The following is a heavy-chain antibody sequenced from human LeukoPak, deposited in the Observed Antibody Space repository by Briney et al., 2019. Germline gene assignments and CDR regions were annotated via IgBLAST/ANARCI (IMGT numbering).Heavy chain of an antibody. J-gene: IGHJ4*02. V-gene: IGHV3-23*01. Sequence: GGSLRLSCAASGFTFSSYGMSWVRQAPGKGLEWVSTISGSGGSTYYADSVKGRFTISRDNSKNTLYLQMNSLRAEDTAAYYCAKEAQFYDSSGYDYWGQGTLVTVSS. CDR3: AKEAQFYDSSGYDY. D-gene: IGHD3-22*01. CDR1: GFTFSSYG. CDR2: ISGSGGST.